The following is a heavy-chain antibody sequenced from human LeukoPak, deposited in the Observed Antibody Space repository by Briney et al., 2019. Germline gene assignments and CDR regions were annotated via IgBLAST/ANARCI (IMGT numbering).Heavy chain of an antibody. CDR2: IKSKTYGGTT. V-gene: IGHV3-15*01. J-gene: IGHJ4*02. CDR1: GFTFSNAFTNAW. D-gene: IGHD3-3*01. CDR3: TTWSY. Sequence: GGSLRLSCTASGFTFSNAFTNAWMSWVRQAPGKGLECVGRIKSKTYGGTTDYAAPVKGGFTISRDDSKNTLYLEMNSLKTEDTAVYYCTTWSYWGQGSLVTVSS.